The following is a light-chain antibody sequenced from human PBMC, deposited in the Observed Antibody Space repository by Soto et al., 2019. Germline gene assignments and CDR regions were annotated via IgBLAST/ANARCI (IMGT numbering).Light chain of an antibody. CDR3: HQYDILPPT. V-gene: IGKV1-33*01. Sequence: DIQMTQSPASLSASVGDRVTITCQASEDIGKYLNWYQQKSGKAPKLLIYDSSKLQTGVPSRFSASGSGTTFTFTISSLHAEGFATHYCHQYDILPPTFGPGTTVDLK. CDR2: DSS. J-gene: IGKJ3*01. CDR1: EDIGKY.